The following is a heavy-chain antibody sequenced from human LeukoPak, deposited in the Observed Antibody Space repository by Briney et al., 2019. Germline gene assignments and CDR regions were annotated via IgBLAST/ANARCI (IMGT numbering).Heavy chain of an antibody. D-gene: IGHD1-7*01. CDR2: INSDGSST. CDR1: GFTFSSYW. J-gene: IGHJ6*03. V-gene: IGHV3-74*01. CDR3: ARGPPAPPRPGYNWNYFSPNSALDYYYMDV. Sequence: PGGSLRLSCAASGFTFSSYWTHWVRQAPGKGLVWVSRINSDGSSTSYADSVKGRFTISRDNAKNTLYLQMNSLRAEDTAVYYCARGPPAPPRPGYNWNYFSPNSALDYYYMDVWGKGTTVTVSS.